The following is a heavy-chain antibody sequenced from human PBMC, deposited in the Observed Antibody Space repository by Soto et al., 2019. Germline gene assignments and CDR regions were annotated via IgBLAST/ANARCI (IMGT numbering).Heavy chain of an antibody. V-gene: IGHV1-18*01. J-gene: IGHJ5*02. CDR3: ARRPIFGVVISHNWFDP. Sequence: ASVKVSCKASGYTFTSYGISWVRQAPGQGLEWMGWISAYNGNTNYAQKLQGRVTMTTDTSTSTAYMELRSLRPDDTAVYYCARRPIFGVVISHNWFDPWGQGTLVTVSS. D-gene: IGHD3-3*02. CDR1: GYTFTSYG. CDR2: ISAYNGNT.